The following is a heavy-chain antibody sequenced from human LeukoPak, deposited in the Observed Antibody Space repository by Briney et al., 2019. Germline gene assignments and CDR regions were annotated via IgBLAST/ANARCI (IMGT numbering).Heavy chain of an antibody. Sequence: ETLSLTCTVSGGSISSYYWSWIRQPPGKGLEWIGYIYYSGSTNYNPSLKSRVTISVDTSKNQFSLKLSSVTAADTAVYYCARLKGYSSGWYPSYYFDYWGQGTLVTVSS. CDR3: ARLKGYSSGWYPSYYFDY. J-gene: IGHJ4*02. CDR1: GGSISSYY. CDR2: IYYSGST. D-gene: IGHD6-19*01. V-gene: IGHV4-59*01.